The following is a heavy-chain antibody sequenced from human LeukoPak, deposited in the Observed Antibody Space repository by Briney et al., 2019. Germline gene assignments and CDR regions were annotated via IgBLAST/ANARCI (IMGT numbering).Heavy chain of an antibody. CDR1: GFTFSNYG. CDR3: AGDHAGSGRAFDN. Sequence: GRSLRLSCAASGFTFSNYGVHWVRQAPGKGLEWVALLSSGGINKHYADSVKGRFIISRDNSMNTLYLQMNSLRVEDTAVYYCAGDHAGSGRAFDNWGQGTLVTVSS. V-gene: IGHV3-30*03. J-gene: IGHJ4*02. D-gene: IGHD2-15*01. CDR2: LSSGGINK.